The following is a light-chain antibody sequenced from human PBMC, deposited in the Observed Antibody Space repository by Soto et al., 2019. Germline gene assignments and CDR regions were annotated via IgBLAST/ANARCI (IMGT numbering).Light chain of an antibody. CDR3: QQRSNCPSVFI. J-gene: IGKJ3*01. V-gene: IGKV3-11*01. CDR1: QSVSSY. CDR2: DAS. Sequence: EIVLTQSPATLSLSPGERATLSCRASQSVSSYLAWYQQKPGQAPRLLIYDASNRATGIPARFSGSGSGTDFTLTISSLEPEDFAVYYWQQRSNCPSVFIFVPGTKVDI.